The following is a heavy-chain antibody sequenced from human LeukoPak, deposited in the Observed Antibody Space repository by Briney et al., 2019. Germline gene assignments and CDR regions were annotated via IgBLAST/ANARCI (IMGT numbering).Heavy chain of an antibody. D-gene: IGHD5-12*01. CDR1: GGSFSGYY. V-gene: IGHV4-34*01. CDR3: ARDRGVVATI. Sequence: SETLSLTCAVYGGSFSGYYWSWIGQPPGKGLEWIGEINHGRSTNYNPSLKSRVTISVDTSKNQFSLKLSSMTAADTAVYYCARDRGVVATIWGQGTLVTVSS. J-gene: IGHJ4*02. CDR2: INHGRST.